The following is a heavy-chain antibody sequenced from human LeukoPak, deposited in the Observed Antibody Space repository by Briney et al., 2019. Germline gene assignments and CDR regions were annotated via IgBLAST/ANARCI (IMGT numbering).Heavy chain of an antibody. D-gene: IGHD6-6*01. CDR3: ARGDRSSSILEDAFDL. V-gene: IGHV1-2*06. Sequence: GASVKVSCKASGYTFTGYYMHWVRQAPGQGLEWVGRINPNSGGTNYAQSFQGRVPMTRDTSITTAYMDLSRLTSDDTAVYYCARGDRSSSILEDAFDLWGPGTMVSVSS. CDR2: INPNSGGT. J-gene: IGHJ3*01. CDR1: GYTFTGYY.